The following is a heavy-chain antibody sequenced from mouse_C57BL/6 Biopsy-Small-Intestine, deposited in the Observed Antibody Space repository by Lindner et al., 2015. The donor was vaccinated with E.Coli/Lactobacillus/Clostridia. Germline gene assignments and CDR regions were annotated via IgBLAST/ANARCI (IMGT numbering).Heavy chain of an antibody. CDR1: GYTFTSYG. J-gene: IGHJ4*01. Sequence: VQLQESGAELARPGASVKLSCKASGYTFTSYGITWVKQRTGQGLEWIGEIYPRSGNTYYNEKFKGKATLTADKSSSTAYMELRSLTSEDSAVYFCARKGLGQDYAMDYWGQGTSVTVSS. CDR2: IYPRSGNT. CDR3: ARKGLGQDYAMDY. D-gene: IGHD4-1*01. V-gene: IGHV1-81*01.